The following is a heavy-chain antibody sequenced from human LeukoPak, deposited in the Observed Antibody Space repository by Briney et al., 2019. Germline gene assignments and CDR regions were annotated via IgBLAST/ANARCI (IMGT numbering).Heavy chain of an antibody. CDR2: IKSKTDGGTT. Sequence: GGSLRLSCAASGFTFSDYYMSWIRQAPGKGLEWVGRIKSKTDGGTTDYAAPVKGRFTISRDDSKNTLYLQMNSLKTEDTAVYYCTTGAARLLFDYWGQGTLVTVSS. V-gene: IGHV3-15*01. CDR3: TTGAARLLFDY. J-gene: IGHJ4*02. CDR1: GFTFSDYY. D-gene: IGHD6-6*01.